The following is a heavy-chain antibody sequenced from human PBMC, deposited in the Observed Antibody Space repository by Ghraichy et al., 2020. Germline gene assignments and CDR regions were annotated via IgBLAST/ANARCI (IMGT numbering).Heavy chain of an antibody. J-gene: IGHJ3*02. V-gene: IGHV3-7*01. CDR3: ARDLLVTAPGI. Sequence: GGSLRLSCAASGFTFGRYWMTWVRQAPGKGLECVANIKHDGSEKYYVDSVKGRFTISRDNAKNSLYLQMNSLRAEDTAVYYCARDLLVTAPGIWGQGTMVTVSS. CDR2: IKHDGSEK. D-gene: IGHD2-21*02. CDR1: GFTFGRYW.